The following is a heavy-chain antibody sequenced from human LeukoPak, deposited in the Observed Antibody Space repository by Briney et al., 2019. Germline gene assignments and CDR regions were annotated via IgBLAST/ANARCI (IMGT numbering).Heavy chain of an antibody. CDR1: GGTFSSYA. D-gene: IGHD3-3*01. J-gene: IGHJ3*02. V-gene: IGHV1-69*01. CDR2: IIPIFGTA. CDR3: TREALGFDDSWSGSDPFDI. Sequence: ASVKVSCKASGGTFSSYAISWVRQAPGQGLAWMGGIIPIFGTANYAQKFQGRVTITADESTSTAYMELSSLRSEDTALYYCTREALGFDDSWSGSDPFDIWGQGTMVTVSS.